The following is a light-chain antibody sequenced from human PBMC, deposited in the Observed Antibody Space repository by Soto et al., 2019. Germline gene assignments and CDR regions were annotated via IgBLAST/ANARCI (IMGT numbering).Light chain of an antibody. CDR2: AAS. CDR1: QSISSY. CDR3: QQSYSTPLFT. V-gene: IGKV1-39*01. Sequence: DIQMTQSPSSLSASVGDRVTITCRASQSISSYLNWYQQKPGKAPKLLIYAASSLQSGVPSRFSGIGSSTDVTLTIRILQSEDFATYYCQQSYSTPLFTFCPWTKVDIK. J-gene: IGKJ3*01.